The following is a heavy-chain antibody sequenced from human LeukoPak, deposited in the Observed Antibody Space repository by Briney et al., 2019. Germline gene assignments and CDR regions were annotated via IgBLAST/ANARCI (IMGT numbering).Heavy chain of an antibody. D-gene: IGHD2-2*01. CDR1: GGSISSGGYY. CDR3: AREVASYYFDY. Sequence: PSETLSLTCTVSGGSISSGGYYWSWIRQHPGKGLEWIGYIYYSGSPYYNPSLKSRVTISVDTSKNQFSLKLSSVTAADTAVYYCAREVASYYFDYWGQGTLVTVSS. V-gene: IGHV4-31*03. CDR2: IYYSGSP. J-gene: IGHJ4*02.